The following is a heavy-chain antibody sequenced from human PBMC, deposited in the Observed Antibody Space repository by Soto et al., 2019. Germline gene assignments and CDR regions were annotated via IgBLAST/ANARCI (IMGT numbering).Heavy chain of an antibody. CDR3: AGERRITIFGVVLAPTDY. J-gene: IGHJ4*02. D-gene: IGHD3-3*01. V-gene: IGHV4-61*01. CDR2: IYYSGST. CDR1: GGSVSSGSYY. Sequence: SETLSLTCTVSGGSVSSGSYYWSWIRQPPGKGLEWIGYIYYSGSTNYNPSLKSRVTISVDTSKNQFSLKLSSVTAADTAVYYCAGERRITIFGVVLAPTDYWGQGTLVTVSS.